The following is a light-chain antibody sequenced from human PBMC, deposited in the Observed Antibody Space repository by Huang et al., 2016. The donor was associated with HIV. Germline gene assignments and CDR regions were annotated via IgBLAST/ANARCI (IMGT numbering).Light chain of an antibody. CDR1: QSVGSN. J-gene: IGKJ1*01. CDR2: HAS. V-gene: IGKV3-15*01. CDR3: QQYNEWPLWT. Sequence: EIVMTQSPATLSVSPGERTTLSCRASQSVGSNLAWYRQKPGQAPRLLVYHASTRAAGVPVRFSGSVSGTEFTLTISSLQSEDFAVYYCQQYNEWPLWTFGQGTKVEVK.